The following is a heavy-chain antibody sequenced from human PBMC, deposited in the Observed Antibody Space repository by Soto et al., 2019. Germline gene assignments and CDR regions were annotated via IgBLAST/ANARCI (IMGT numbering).Heavy chain of an antibody. CDR3: ARESCSTTGCYYYGMDV. CDR2: ISGGGHNT. D-gene: IGHD2-2*01. J-gene: IGHJ6*02. V-gene: IGHV3-23*01. CDR1: GFTFSSHA. Sequence: EVQLLESGGGLAQPGGSLRLSCAASGFTFSSHAMGWVRQAPGKGLEWVSAISGGGHNTYYADSVTGRFTISRDNYKNTLYLQMISLRAEDTAVYYCARESCSTTGCYYYGMDVWGQGTTVTVSS.